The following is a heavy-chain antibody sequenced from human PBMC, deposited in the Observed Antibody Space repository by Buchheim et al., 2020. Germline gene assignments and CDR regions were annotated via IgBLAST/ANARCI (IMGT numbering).Heavy chain of an antibody. Sequence: QVQLQESGPGLVKPSGTLSPTCAVSGGSISSSNWWSWVRQPPGKGLEWIGEIYHSGSTNYNPSLKSRVTISVDKSKNQFSLKLSSVTAADTAVYYCAREKQEYCSSTSCYANYYYGMDVWGQGTT. D-gene: IGHD2-2*01. V-gene: IGHV4-4*02. J-gene: IGHJ6*02. CDR1: GGSISSSNW. CDR2: IYHSGST. CDR3: AREKQEYCSSTSCYANYYYGMDV.